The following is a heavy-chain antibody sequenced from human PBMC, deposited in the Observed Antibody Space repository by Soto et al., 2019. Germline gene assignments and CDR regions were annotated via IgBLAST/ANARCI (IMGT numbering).Heavy chain of an antibody. CDR3: ARVRIDYGDHYYYGMDV. D-gene: IGHD4-17*01. Sequence: PSETLSLTCTVSGGSISSYYWSWIRQPAGKGLEWIGRIYTSGSTNYNPSLKSRVTMSVDTSKNQFSLKLSSVTAADTAVYYCARVRIDYGDHYYYGMDVWGQGTTVTVSS. CDR2: IYTSGST. CDR1: GGSISSYY. J-gene: IGHJ6*02. V-gene: IGHV4-4*07.